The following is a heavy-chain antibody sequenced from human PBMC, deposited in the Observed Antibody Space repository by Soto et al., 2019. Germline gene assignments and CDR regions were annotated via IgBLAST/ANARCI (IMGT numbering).Heavy chain of an antibody. Sequence: EVQLVESGGDLVQPGGSLRLSCAASGFIFSDYTMTWVRQAPGRGLEFVSHISSSGDAIFYAESVKGRFTVSRDNAKNSLYLQMNSLRDDDTAVYFCARDHGGSTWFVGVYYFFGMDVWGQGTAGTVSS. J-gene: IGHJ6*02. CDR1: GFIFSDYT. CDR2: ISSSGDAI. V-gene: IGHV3-48*02. D-gene: IGHD1-26*01. CDR3: ARDHGGSTWFVGVYYFFGMDV.